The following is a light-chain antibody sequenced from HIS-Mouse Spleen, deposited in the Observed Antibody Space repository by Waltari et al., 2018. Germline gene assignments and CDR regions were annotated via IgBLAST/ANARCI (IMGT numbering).Light chain of an antibody. CDR1: SSDVGSYNL. CDR2: EGS. CDR3: CSYAGSSTWV. V-gene: IGLV2-23*01. J-gene: IGLJ3*02. Sequence: QSALTQPASVSGSPGQSITIPCTGTSSDVGSYNLVSRYQQHPGKAPKPMIYEGSKRPSGVSNRFSGSKSGNTASLTISGLQAEDEADYYCCSYAGSSTWVFGGGTKLTVL.